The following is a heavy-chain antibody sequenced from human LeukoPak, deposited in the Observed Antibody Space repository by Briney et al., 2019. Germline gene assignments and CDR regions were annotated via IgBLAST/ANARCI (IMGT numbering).Heavy chain of an antibody. CDR2: IYYSGST. V-gene: IGHV4-39*07. CDR3: ARSEMYLCQLGYCSSTCYPKDAFDI. D-gene: IGHD2-2*01. CDR1: GGSISSSSYY. J-gene: IGHJ3*02. Sequence: PSETLSLTCTVSGGSISSSSYYWGWIRQPPGKGLEWIGSIYYSGSTYYNPSLKSRVTISVDTSKNQFSLKLSSVTAADTAVYYCARSEMYLCQLGYCSSTCYPKDAFDIWGQGTMVTVSS.